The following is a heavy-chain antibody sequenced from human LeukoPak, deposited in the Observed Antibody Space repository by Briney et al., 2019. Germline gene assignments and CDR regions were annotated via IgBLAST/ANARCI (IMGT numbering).Heavy chain of an antibody. CDR3: ARTFADFWSGYYRGSNFDC. J-gene: IGHJ4*02. Sequence: SETLSLTCAVYGGSFSGYYWSWIRQPPGKGLEWIGEINHSGSTNYNPSLKSRVTISVDTSKNQFSLNLASVTAADTAVYYCARTFADFWSGYYRGSNFDCWGQGTLVTVSS. CDR1: GGSFSGYY. V-gene: IGHV4-34*01. D-gene: IGHD3-3*01. CDR2: INHSGST.